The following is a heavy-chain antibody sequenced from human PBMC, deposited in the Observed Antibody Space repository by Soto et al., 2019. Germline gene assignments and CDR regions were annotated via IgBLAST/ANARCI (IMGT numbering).Heavy chain of an antibody. CDR1: GASISSTNW. Sequence: QVQLQESGPRLVKPSGTLSLTCAVSGASISSTNWWPWVRQPPGKGLEWIGEIYHTGSTKYNPSLKSRVTISLDKPNNQFSLNLSSVTAADTAVYYCATLPPRIVVVVLPIPTWGQGTLVTVSS. D-gene: IGHD2-15*01. CDR3: ATLPPRIVVVVLPIPT. CDR2: IYHTGST. V-gene: IGHV4-4*02. J-gene: IGHJ4*02.